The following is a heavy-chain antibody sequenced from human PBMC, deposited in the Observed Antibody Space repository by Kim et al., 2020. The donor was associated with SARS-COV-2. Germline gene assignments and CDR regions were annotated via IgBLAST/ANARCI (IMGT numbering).Heavy chain of an antibody. V-gene: IGHV4-39*01. Sequence: NPSLKSRVTISVDTSKNQFSLKLSSVTAADTAVYYCASPRWLQWEGWFDPWGQGTLVTVSS. D-gene: IGHD5-12*01. J-gene: IGHJ5*02. CDR3: ASPRWLQWEGWFDP.